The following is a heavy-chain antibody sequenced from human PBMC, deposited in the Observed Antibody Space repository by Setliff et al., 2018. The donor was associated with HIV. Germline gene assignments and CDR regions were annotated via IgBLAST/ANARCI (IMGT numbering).Heavy chain of an antibody. CDR2: IYHSGST. J-gene: IGHJ5*02. D-gene: IGHD6-13*01. Sequence: SETLSLTCAVSGYSISRDHYWAWIRQPPGKGLEYIGNIYHSGSTFYNPSLKSRVTVSVDTSKNQFYLTLNSVTAADTALYYCAREGLRIAAAGYNWFDPWGPGTLVTVSS. CDR3: AREGLRIAAAGYNWFDP. CDR1: GYSISRDHY. V-gene: IGHV4-38-2*02.